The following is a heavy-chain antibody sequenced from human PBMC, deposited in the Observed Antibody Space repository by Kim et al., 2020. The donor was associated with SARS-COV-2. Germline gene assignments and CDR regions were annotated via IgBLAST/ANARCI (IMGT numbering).Heavy chain of an antibody. Sequence: GGSLRLSCAASGFSFSSYGMTWVRQTAGKGLEWVSCINVGGDAAYYTYSVRGLFTISRDTSKTPHHLQMNSLRAEATALYYCAKAPGGGSGCYYEWYFDL. CDR1: GFSFSSYG. CDR3: AKAPGGGSGCYYEWYFDL. J-gene: IGHJ2*01. CDR2: INVGGDAA. V-gene: IGHV3-23*01. D-gene: IGHD3-10*01.